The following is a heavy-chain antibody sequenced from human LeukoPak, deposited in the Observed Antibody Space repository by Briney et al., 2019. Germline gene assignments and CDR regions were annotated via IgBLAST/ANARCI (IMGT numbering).Heavy chain of an antibody. J-gene: IGHJ5*02. Sequence: PSETLSLTCTVSGGSISSGGYYWSWIRQHPGKGLEWIGYIYYSGSTYYNPSLKSRVTISVDTSKNQFSLKLSSVTAADTAVYYCARVPSNRGYGEGLWYNWFDPWGQGTLVTVSS. D-gene: IGHD4-17*01. V-gene: IGHV4-31*03. CDR1: GGSISSGGYY. CDR3: ARVPSNRGYGEGLWYNWFDP. CDR2: IYYSGST.